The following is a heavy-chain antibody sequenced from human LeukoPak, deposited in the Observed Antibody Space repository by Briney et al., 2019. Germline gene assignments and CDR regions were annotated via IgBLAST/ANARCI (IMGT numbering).Heavy chain of an antibody. CDR2: IHHSGST. Sequence: SETLSLTCTVSGYSISSGYYWGWIRQPPGKGLEWIGRIHHSGSTYYNPSLKSRVTISVDTSKNQFSLKLSSVTAADTAVYYCARGLDSSGTFDYWGQGTLVTVSS. J-gene: IGHJ4*02. D-gene: IGHD6-25*01. CDR1: GYSISSGYY. CDR3: ARGLDSSGTFDY. V-gene: IGHV4-38-2*02.